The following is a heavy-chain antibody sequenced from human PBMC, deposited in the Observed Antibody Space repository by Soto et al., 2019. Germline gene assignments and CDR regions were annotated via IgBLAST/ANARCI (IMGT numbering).Heavy chain of an antibody. CDR3: ARDWGTGFHPLDS. CDR1: GYSISTGFN. V-gene: IGHV4-38-2*02. J-gene: IGHJ4*02. Sequence: SETLSLTCAVSGYSISTGFNWAWIRQPPGKGLEWIGSIYHSGSTYYNLSLKSRVTISSDASKNQISLKLSSVTAADTALYYCARDWGTGFHPLDSWGQGTLVTV. CDR2: IYHSGST. D-gene: IGHD6-19*01.